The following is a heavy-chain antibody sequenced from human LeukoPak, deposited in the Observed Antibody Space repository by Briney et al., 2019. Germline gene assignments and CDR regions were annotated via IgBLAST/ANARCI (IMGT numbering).Heavy chain of an antibody. J-gene: IGHJ4*02. CDR3: ARGLWELIDY. Sequence: SVKVSCKASGGTFSSYAISWVRQAPGQGLEWMGGIIPIFGTANYAQKLQGRVTMTTDTSTSTAYMELRSLRSDDTAVYYCARGLWELIDYWGQGTLVTVSS. CDR1: GGTFSSYA. V-gene: IGHV1-69*05. CDR2: IIPIFGTA. D-gene: IGHD1-26*01.